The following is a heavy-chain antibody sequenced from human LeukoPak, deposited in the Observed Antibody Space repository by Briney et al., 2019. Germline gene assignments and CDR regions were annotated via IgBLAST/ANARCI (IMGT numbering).Heavy chain of an antibody. CDR3: ARLGYGGYTDNWFDP. CDR2: INPDSGGT. D-gene: IGHD5-12*01. V-gene: IGHV1-2*02. Sequence: GASVKVSCKASGYTSSGYYMHWVRQAPGQGLEWMGWINPDSGGTVYAQKFQGRVTMTRDTSISTAYMELSRLRSDDTAVYYCARLGYGGYTDNWFDPWGQGTLVTVSS. J-gene: IGHJ5*02. CDR1: GYTSSGYY.